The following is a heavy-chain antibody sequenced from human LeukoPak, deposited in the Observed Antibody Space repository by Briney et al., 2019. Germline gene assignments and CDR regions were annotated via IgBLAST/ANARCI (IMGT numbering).Heavy chain of an antibody. V-gene: IGHV4-34*01. CDR1: GGSFSGYY. CDR3: ARHWTRRDGYNYVENWFDP. J-gene: IGHJ5*02. D-gene: IGHD5-24*01. CDR2: INHSGST. Sequence: SETLSLTCAVYGGSFSGYYWSWIRQPPGKGLEWIGEINHSGSTNYNPSLKSRVTISVDTSKNQFSLKLSSVTAADTAVYYCARHWTRRDGYNYVENWFDPWGQGTLVTVSS.